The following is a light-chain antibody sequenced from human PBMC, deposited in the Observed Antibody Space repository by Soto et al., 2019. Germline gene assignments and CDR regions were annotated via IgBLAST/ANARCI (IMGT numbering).Light chain of an antibody. CDR1: SGNIGSNY. V-gene: IGLV6-57*04. Sequence: NFMLTQPHSVSESPGKTVIISCTRSSGNIGSNYVQWYQQRPGSAPTTLIYEDDQRPSGVPDRFSGSIDRSSNSASLTISGLKTEDEADYYWQSYDSSTPVVFGGGTKVTV. CDR2: EDD. J-gene: IGLJ2*01. CDR3: QSYDSSTPVV.